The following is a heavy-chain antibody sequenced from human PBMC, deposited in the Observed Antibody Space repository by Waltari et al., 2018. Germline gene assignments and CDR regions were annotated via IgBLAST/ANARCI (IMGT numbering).Heavy chain of an antibody. D-gene: IGHD3-16*01. V-gene: IGHV4-59*01. J-gene: IGHJ2*01. CDR2: IYYSGST. Sequence: QVQLQESGPGLVKPSETLSPHCTVSGGSISSSYWRWIRQPPGKGLEWIGYIYYSGSTNYNPSLKSRVTISVDTSKNQFSLKLSSVTAADTAVYYCAREVRKFGGDDLWGRGTLVTVSS. CDR3: AREVRKFGGDDL. CDR1: GGSISSSY.